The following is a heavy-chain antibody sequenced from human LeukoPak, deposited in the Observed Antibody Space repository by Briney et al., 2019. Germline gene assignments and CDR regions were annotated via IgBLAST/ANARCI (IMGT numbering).Heavy chain of an antibody. Sequence: ASVKVSCKASGYTLTELSMHWVRQAPGKGLEWMGGSDPEDGETIYAQKFQGRVTMTRDTSTSTVYMELSSLRSEDTAVYYCAREWELLTDGVFDYWGQGTLVTVSS. CDR2: SDPEDGET. V-gene: IGHV1-24*01. CDR1: GYTLTELS. CDR3: AREWELLTDGVFDY. J-gene: IGHJ4*02. D-gene: IGHD1-26*01.